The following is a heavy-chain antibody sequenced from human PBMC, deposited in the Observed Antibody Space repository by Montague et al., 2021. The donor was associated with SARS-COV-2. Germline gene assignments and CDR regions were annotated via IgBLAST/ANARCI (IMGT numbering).Heavy chain of an antibody. CDR3: ARPGSVAGWFYFDD. CDR2: LSSSGST. CDR1: GESIDSDTYY. Sequence: SETLSLTCIVSGESIDSDTYYWGWIRQSPGKGLEWIGSLSSSGSTYYNPSLRSRVTISMDTSKNHFSLRVNSVTVTDTAVSFRARPGSVAGWFYFDDWGQGTLVSVSS. D-gene: IGHD6-19*01. V-gene: IGHV4-39*02. J-gene: IGHJ4*02.